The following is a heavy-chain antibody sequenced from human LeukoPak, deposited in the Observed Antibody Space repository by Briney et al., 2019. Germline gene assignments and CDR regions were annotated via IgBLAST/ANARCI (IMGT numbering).Heavy chain of an antibody. CDR2: INHSGST. Sequence: SETLSLTCAVYGGSFSGYCWSWIRQPPGKGLEWIGEINHSGSTNYNPSLKSRVTISVDTSKNQFSLKLSSVTAADTAVYYCARTVPVLLWFGESFDYWGQGTLVTVSS. CDR3: ARTVPVLLWFGESFDY. J-gene: IGHJ4*02. V-gene: IGHV4-34*01. D-gene: IGHD3-10*01. CDR1: GGSFSGYC.